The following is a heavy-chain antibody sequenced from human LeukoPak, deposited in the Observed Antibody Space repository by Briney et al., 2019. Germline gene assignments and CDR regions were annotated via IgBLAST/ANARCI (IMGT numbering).Heavy chain of an antibody. Sequence: GGSLRLSCAPSGFTFSSYEMNWVRQAPGKGLEWVSYISSSGSTIYYADSVKGRFTLSRDNAKTSLYLQMNSLRAEDTAVYYCARDPREVVPAAATPDYWGQGTLVTVSS. CDR2: ISSSGSTI. J-gene: IGHJ4*02. CDR3: ARDPREVVPAAATPDY. CDR1: GFTFSSYE. D-gene: IGHD2-2*01. V-gene: IGHV3-48*03.